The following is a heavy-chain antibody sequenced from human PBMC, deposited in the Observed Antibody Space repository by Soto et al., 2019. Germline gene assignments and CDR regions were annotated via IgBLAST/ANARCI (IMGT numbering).Heavy chain of an antibody. J-gene: IGHJ4*02. D-gene: IGHD6-19*01. V-gene: IGHV1-18*01. CDR1: GYTFTSYG. Sequence: QVQLVQSGAEVKKPGASVKVSCKASGYTFTSYGISWVRQAPGQWLEWMGWISAYNGNTNYAQKLQGRVTITTDTSTSTAYMELRSLRSYDTAVYYCARGMSIAVAGAPADYWGQGTLVTVSS. CDR2: ISAYNGNT. CDR3: ARGMSIAVAGAPADY.